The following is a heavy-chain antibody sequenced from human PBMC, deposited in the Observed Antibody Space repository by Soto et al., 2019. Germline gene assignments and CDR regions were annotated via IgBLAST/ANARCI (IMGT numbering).Heavy chain of an antibody. CDR3: ARDADYGDYVQSNVHHY. CDR2: IWYDGSNK. V-gene: IGHV3-33*01. D-gene: IGHD4-17*01. Sequence: GGSLRLSCAASGFTFSSYGMHWVRQAPGKGLEWVAVIWYDGSNKYYADSVKGRFTISRDNSKNTLYLQMNSLRAEDTAVYYCARDADYGDYVQSNVHHYWGQGTLVTVSS. CDR1: GFTFSSYG. J-gene: IGHJ4*02.